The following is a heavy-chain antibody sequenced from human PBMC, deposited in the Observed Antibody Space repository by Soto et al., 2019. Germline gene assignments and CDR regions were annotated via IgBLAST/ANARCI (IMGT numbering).Heavy chain of an antibody. CDR2: IKEDGSEK. Sequence: EVQLVESGGGLVQPGGSLRLSCAASGFTIGDYWKSWVRQAPGKGLEWVANIKEDGSEKYYVDSVKGRFTISRDSAKNSLFLQMNSLRGEDTAVSYCARTVVVVVPDNFDHWGQGTLVTVSS. CDR1: GFTIGDYW. J-gene: IGHJ4*02. CDR3: ARTVVVVVPDNFDH. V-gene: IGHV3-7*01. D-gene: IGHD2-2*01.